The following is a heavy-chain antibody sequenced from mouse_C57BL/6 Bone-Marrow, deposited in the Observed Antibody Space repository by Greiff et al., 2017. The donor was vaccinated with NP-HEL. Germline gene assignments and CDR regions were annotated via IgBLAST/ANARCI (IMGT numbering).Heavy chain of an antibody. V-gene: IGHV5-16*01. CDR1: GFTFSDYY. CDR2: INYDGSST. Sequence: DVMLVESEGGLVQPGSSMKLSCTASGFTFSDYYMAWVRQVPEKGLEWVANINYDGSSTYYLDSLKCRFIISRANAKNILYLQMRSLKSEDTATYYCAREGGLRRRTYAMDYWGQGTSVTVSS. D-gene: IGHD2-4*01. CDR3: AREGGLRRRTYAMDY. J-gene: IGHJ4*01.